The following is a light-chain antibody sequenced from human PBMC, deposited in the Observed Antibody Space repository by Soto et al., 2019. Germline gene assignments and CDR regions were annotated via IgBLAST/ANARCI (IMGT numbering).Light chain of an antibody. CDR1: SSDVGGYNY. CDR2: DVS. Sequence: SALNQPAYVSGSPGQSITISCTGTSSDVGGYNYVSWYQQHPGKAPKLMIYDVSNRPSGVSNHFSGSKSGNTASLTISGLQAEDEADYYCSSYTSSSTLVFGTGTKVTVL. V-gene: IGLV2-14*01. J-gene: IGLJ1*01. CDR3: SSYTSSSTLV.